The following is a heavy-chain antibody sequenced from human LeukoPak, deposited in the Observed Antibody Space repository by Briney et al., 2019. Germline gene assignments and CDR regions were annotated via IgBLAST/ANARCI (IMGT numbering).Heavy chain of an antibody. D-gene: IGHD3-9*01. CDR2: MNPNSGNT. V-gene: IGHV1-8*01. Sequence: GASVKVSCKASGYTFTSYDINWVRRATGQGLEWMGWMNPNSGNTGYAQKFQGRVTMTRNTSISTAYMELSSLRSEDTAVYYCARGPLRYFDWLLRGRSQRGYYFDYWGQGTLVTVSS. J-gene: IGHJ4*02. CDR3: ARGPLRYFDWLLRGRSQRGYYFDY. CDR1: GYTFTSYD.